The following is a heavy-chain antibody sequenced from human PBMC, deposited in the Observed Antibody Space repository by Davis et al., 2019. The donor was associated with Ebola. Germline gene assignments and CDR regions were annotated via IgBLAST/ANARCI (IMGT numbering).Heavy chain of an antibody. CDR3: ARSVRGYSGYGPRAGAFDI. V-gene: IGHV4-34*01. CDR1: GGSFSGYY. CDR2: INHSGST. J-gene: IGHJ3*02. Sequence: SETLSLTCAVYGGSFSGYYWSWIRQPPGKGLEWIGEINHSGSTNYNPSLKSRVTISLDTSKNQFSLKLSSVTAADPAVYYCARSVRGYSGYGPRAGAFDIWGQGTMVTVSS. D-gene: IGHD5-12*01.